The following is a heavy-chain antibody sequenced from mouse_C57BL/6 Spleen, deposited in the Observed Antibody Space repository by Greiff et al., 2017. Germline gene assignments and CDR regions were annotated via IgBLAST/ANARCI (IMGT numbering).Heavy chain of an antibody. CDR2: INPSNGGT. D-gene: IGHD2-5*01. Sequence: QVQLQQPGTELVKPGASVKLSCKASGYTFTSYWMHWVKQRPGQGLEWIGNINPSNGGTNYNEKFKSKATLTVDKSSSTAYMQLSTLTSEDSAVYYCARFRDSNYVDYAMDYWGQGTSVTVSS. CDR1: GYTFTSYW. J-gene: IGHJ4*01. V-gene: IGHV1-53*01. CDR3: ARFRDSNYVDYAMDY.